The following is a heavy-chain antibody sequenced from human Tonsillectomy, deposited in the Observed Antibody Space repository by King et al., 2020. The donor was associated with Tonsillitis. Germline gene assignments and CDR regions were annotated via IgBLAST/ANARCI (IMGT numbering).Heavy chain of an antibody. Sequence: QLVQSGAEARKPGASVKVSCKASGYTFTDFFMHWVRRAPGQGLEWMGWINPKSGGTNYAQSFQGRVTMTKDTSTSTTYMELSNLRPDDSAVYYCARLYGSGWYMVGADFWGQGTLVTVSS. D-gene: IGHD6-19*01. CDR1: GYTFTDFF. V-gene: IGHV1-2*02. CDR2: INPKSGGT. CDR3: ARLYGSGWYMVGADF. J-gene: IGHJ4*02.